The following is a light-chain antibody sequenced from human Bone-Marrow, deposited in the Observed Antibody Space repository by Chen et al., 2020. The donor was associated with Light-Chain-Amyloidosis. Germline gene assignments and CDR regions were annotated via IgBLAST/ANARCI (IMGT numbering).Light chain of an antibody. CDR3: QVWDSGSHHYV. J-gene: IGLJ1*01. Sequence: SYVLTQTPSVSVAPGRTATITCGGNNIGSKSVHWYQQKPGQAPVLVVYDDSDRRSGIPERFSGSNSGNTATLAIIRVGAGDDADYYCQVWDSGSHHYVFCTGTKVTVL. CDR2: DDS. V-gene: IGLV3-21*02. CDR1: NIGSKS.